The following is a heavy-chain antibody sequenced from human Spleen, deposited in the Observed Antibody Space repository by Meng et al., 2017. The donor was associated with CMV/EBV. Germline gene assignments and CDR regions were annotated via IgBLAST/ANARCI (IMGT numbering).Heavy chain of an antibody. CDR1: GFTFSSYA. Sequence: GESLKISCAASGFTFSSYAMHWVRQAPGKGLEWVGRIKSKTDGGTTDYAAPVRGRFTISRDDSKQTLYLQMNSLKTEDTAIYYCLTGGLDYWGQGTLVTVSS. CDR3: LTGGLDY. J-gene: IGHJ4*02. D-gene: IGHD2-15*01. CDR2: IKSKTDGGTT. V-gene: IGHV3-15*01.